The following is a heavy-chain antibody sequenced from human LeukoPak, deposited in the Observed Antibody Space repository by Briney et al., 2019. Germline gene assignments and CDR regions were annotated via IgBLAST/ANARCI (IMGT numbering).Heavy chain of an antibody. D-gene: IGHD4-17*01. J-gene: IGHJ4*02. Sequence: PSETLSLTCSVSGGSISRDHFYWGWIRQPPGEGLEWIGNMYYTGSTYYNPSLKSRVTISVDTSKNQFSLKLSSVTAADTAVYYCARGGLSYGDYGVWGQGTLVTVSS. CDR2: MYYTGST. CDR1: GGSISRDHFY. CDR3: ARGGLSYGDYGV. V-gene: IGHV4-39*07.